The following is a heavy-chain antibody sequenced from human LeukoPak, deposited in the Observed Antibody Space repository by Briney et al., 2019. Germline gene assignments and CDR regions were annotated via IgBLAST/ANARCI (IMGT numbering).Heavy chain of an antibody. V-gene: IGHV4-4*02. J-gene: IGHJ6*02. CDR2: IYLYGTT. CDR1: GFTFSKYW. Sequence: PGGSLRLSCAASGFTFSKYWMLWVRQAPDKGLEWIGEIYLYGTTNYNPSFTSRVTMSVDRSRNQFSLKLTSVTAADTAVYYCARQKWEQQGRDYYFNGLDVWGPGTTVIVSS. D-gene: IGHD1/OR15-1a*01. CDR3: ARQKWEQQGRDYYFNGLDV.